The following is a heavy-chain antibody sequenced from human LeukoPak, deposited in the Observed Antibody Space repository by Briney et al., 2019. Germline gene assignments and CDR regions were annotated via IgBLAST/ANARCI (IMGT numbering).Heavy chain of an antibody. CDR3: ARKSGAYYDYVWGSYRHEYHFDY. D-gene: IGHD3-16*02. J-gene: IGHJ4*02. Sequence: NPGGSLRLSCAASGFTFSDYHMSLLRQAPGKGLERGSYISSSGNTIYYADSVKGRFTISKDNAENSLYLQMNGMRAEDTDVYYCARKSGAYYDYVWGSYRHEYHFDYWGQGTLVTVSS. CDR2: ISSSGNTI. V-gene: IGHV3-11*01. CDR1: GFTFSDYH.